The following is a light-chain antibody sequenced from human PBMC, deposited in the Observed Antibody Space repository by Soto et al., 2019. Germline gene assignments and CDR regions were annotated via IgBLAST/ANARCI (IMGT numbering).Light chain of an antibody. Sequence: EIVMTQSPATLSVSPGESATLSCRASQRLSNNVAWYQQTPGQAPRLLICDADTRAPGVPDRFIGSGSGTEFTLTISSLQSEDFAVYYCQQCYNWPRTFGQGTKVDIK. CDR1: QRLSNN. CDR2: DAD. J-gene: IGKJ1*01. V-gene: IGKV3-15*01. CDR3: QQCYNWPRT.